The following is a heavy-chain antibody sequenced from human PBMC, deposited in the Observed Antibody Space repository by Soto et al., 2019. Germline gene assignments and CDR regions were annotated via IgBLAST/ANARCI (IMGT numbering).Heavy chain of an antibody. CDR1: GYSISSGYY. J-gene: IGHJ4*02. CDR3: AREYYDILTAPATFDY. D-gene: IGHD3-9*01. V-gene: IGHV4-38-2*02. Sequence: SETLSLTCAVSGYSISSGYYWGWIRQPPGKGLERIGSIYHSGSTYYNPSLKSRVTISVDTSKNQFSLKLSSVTAADTAAYYCAREYYDILTAPATFDYWGQGTLVTVSS. CDR2: IYHSGST.